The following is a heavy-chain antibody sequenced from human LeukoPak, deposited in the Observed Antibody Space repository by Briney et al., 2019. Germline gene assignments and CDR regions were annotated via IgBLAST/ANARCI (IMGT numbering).Heavy chain of an antibody. CDR1: GFTFSSYS. Sequence: GGSLRLSCAASGFTFSSYSMNWVRQAPGKGLEWVSYISSSSSTIYYADSVKGRFTISRDNAKNSLYLQMNSLRAEDTAVYYCAREFYYDFWSGPYYFDYWGQGTLVTVSS. CDR3: AREFYYDFWSGPYYFDY. D-gene: IGHD3-3*01. J-gene: IGHJ4*02. CDR2: ISSSSSTI. V-gene: IGHV3-48*01.